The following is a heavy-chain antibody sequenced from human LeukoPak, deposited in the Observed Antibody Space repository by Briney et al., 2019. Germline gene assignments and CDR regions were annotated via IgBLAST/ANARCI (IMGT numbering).Heavy chain of an antibody. D-gene: IGHD3-3*01. J-gene: IGHJ4*02. Sequence: ASVKVSCKASGYTFTSYDINWVRQATGQGLEWMGWMNPNSGNTGYAQKFQGRVTITWNTSISTAYMELSSLRSEDTAVYYCTRGGFDYDFWSGYHDYWGQGTLVTVSS. V-gene: IGHV1-8*03. CDR3: TRGGFDYDFWSGYHDY. CDR1: GYTFTSYD. CDR2: MNPNSGNT.